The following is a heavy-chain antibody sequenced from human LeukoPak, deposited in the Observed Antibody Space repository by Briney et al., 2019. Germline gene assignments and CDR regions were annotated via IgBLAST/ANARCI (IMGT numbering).Heavy chain of an antibody. CDR1: GYTFTGYY. D-gene: IGHD2-15*01. CDR2: INPNSGGT. Sequence: ASVKVSCKASGYTFTGYYMHWVRQAPGQGLEWMGWINPNSGGTNYAQKFQGWVTMTRDTSISTAYMELSRLRSDDTAVYYCARSHCSGGSCYSGRTGIDYWGQGTLVTVSS. CDR3: ARSHCSGGSCYSGRTGIDY. V-gene: IGHV1-2*04. J-gene: IGHJ4*02.